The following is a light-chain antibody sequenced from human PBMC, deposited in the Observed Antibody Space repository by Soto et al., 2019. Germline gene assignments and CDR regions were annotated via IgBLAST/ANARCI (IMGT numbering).Light chain of an antibody. CDR2: GAS. Sequence: EVVMTQSPATLSVSPGERATLSCRASQSVTSNYLAWYQQKPGQPPRLLISGASSRATGIPDRFSGSGSGTDFTLTISRLEPEDFALYYCQQYGGSPITFGQGTRLEIK. V-gene: IGKV3-20*01. CDR1: QSVTSNY. CDR3: QQYGGSPIT. J-gene: IGKJ5*01.